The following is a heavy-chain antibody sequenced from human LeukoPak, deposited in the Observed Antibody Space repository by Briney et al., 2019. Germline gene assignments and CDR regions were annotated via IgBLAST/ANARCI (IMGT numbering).Heavy chain of an antibody. CDR2: IYYSGST. J-gene: IGHJ4*02. D-gene: IGHD3/OR15-3a*01. V-gene: IGHV4-59*08. CDR1: GGSISSYY. CDR3: ARQTGSGLFILP. Sequence: PSETLSLTCTVSGGSISSYYWSWIRQPPGKGLEWIGYIYYSGSTNYNPSLKSRVTISVDTSKNQFSLRLTSVTAADTAVYFCARQTGSGLFILPGGQGTLVTVSS.